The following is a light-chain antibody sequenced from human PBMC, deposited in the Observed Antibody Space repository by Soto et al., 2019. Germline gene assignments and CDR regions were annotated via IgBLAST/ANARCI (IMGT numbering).Light chain of an antibody. CDR2: DAY. J-gene: IGKJ1*01. Sequence: EVVLTSSPVTLSLSQGERATLSCRASQSFRGLLAWYQQKPGQAPRLLIYDAYNRATGIPARFSGSGSGTDFTPTISSLEPEDFAVYYCQQRSNWPRTFGQGTKVDIK. V-gene: IGKV3-11*01. CDR1: QSFRGL. CDR3: QQRSNWPRT.